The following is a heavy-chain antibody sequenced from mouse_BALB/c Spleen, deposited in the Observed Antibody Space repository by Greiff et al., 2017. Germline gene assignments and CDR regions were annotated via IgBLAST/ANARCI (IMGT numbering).Heavy chain of an antibody. D-gene: IGHD2-14*01. CDR1: GYTFSSYW. CDR2: ILPGSGST. Sequence: QVQLQQSGAELMKPGASVKISCKATGYTFSSYWIEWVKQRPGHGLEWIGEILPGSGSTNYNEKFKGKATFTADTSSNTAYMQLSSLTSEDSAVYYCARLTYYRYDGGFDYWGQGTTLTVSS. J-gene: IGHJ2*01. CDR3: ARLTYYRYDGGFDY. V-gene: IGHV1-9*01.